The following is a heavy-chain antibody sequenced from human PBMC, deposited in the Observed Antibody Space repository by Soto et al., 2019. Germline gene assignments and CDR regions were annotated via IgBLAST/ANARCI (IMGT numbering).Heavy chain of an antibody. D-gene: IGHD3-3*01. V-gene: IGHV3-30*03. CDR3: ARALSDFWSGYYGFDY. CDR1: GFTFSSYG. Sequence: GGSLRLSCAASGFTFSSYGMHWVRQAPGKGLEWVAVISYDGSNKYYADSVKGRFTISIDNSKNTLYLQMNSLRAEDTAVYYCARALSDFWSGYYGFDYWGQGTLVTVSS. J-gene: IGHJ4*02. CDR2: ISYDGSNK.